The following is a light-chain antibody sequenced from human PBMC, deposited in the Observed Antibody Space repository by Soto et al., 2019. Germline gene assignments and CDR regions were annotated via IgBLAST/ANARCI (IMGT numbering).Light chain of an antibody. J-gene: IGLJ2*01. CDR2: LNSDGRH. Sequence: QPVLTQSPSASASLGASVKLTCTLSSGHSTYAIAWHQQQPEKGPRYLMKLNSDGRHTKGDGIPDRFSGSSSGAERYLTISTLQSEDEADYHCQTWGTCIEVFGGGTKLTVL. CDR3: QTWGTCIEV. V-gene: IGLV4-69*01. CDR1: SGHSTYA.